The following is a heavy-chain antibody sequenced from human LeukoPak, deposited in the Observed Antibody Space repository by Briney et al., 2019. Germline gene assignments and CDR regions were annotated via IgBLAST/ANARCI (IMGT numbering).Heavy chain of an antibody. CDR2: TYYSGST. J-gene: IGHJ2*01. D-gene: IGHD4-17*01. Sequence: SETLSLTCTVAGGSINSYYWSWIRQPPGKGVEWVGYTYYSGSTYYNPSLKSRITISVDTSKTQFSLKLSSVTAADTAVYYCARVWRRDYGYWNFDLWGRGTLVTVSS. CDR1: GGSINSYY. CDR3: ARVWRRDYGYWNFDL. V-gene: IGHV4-59*12.